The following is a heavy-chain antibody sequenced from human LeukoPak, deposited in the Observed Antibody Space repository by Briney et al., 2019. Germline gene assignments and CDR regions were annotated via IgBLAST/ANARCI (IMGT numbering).Heavy chain of an antibody. CDR2: ITPVIDVS. CDR1: GGSLNSHI. V-gene: IGHV1-69*02. CDR3: ARVNLRGSQYNWFDP. D-gene: IGHD1-26*01. Sequence: SVTVSCKASGGSLNSHIFTWVRQAPGQGLEWMGKITPVIDVSEYAQKFQGRLTITADKSTATVYMELSGLKSDDTAVYYCARVNLRGSQYNWFDPWGQRTLVTVSS. J-gene: IGHJ5*02.